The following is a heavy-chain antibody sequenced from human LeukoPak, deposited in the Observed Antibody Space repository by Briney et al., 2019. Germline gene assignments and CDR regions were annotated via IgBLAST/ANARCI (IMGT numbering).Heavy chain of an antibody. Sequence: GSMRLSCAASGITFSSYAKSWVRQAPGKGLEWVSAISGSGGSTYYADSVKGRFTISRANFKNTLYLQMNSLRAEDTAVYYCAKGATYYYDSSGYYPPLGFDYWGQGTLVTVSS. D-gene: IGHD3-22*01. V-gene: IGHV3-23*01. CDR1: GITFSSYA. CDR3: AKGATYYYDSSGYYPPLGFDY. CDR2: ISGSGGST. J-gene: IGHJ4*02.